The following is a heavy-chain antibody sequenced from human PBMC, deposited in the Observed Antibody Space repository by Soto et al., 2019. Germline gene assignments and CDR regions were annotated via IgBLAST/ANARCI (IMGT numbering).Heavy chain of an antibody. J-gene: IGHJ1*01. Sequence: GGSLRLSCAASGFTFSSYAMHWVRQAPGKGLEWVAVISYDGSNKYYADSVKGRFTISRDNSKNTLYLQMNSLRAEDTAAYYCARDPHSGSYYPLAEYFQHWGQGTLVTVSS. CDR1: GFTFSSYA. V-gene: IGHV3-30-3*01. D-gene: IGHD1-26*01. CDR2: ISYDGSNK. CDR3: ARDPHSGSYYPLAEYFQH.